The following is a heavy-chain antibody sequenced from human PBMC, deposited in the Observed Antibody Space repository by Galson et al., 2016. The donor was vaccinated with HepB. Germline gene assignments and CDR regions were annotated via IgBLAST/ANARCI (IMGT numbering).Heavy chain of an antibody. D-gene: IGHD2-8*01. V-gene: IGHV3-48*01. CDR1: GFAFSSYS. CDR3: ARDCDYICYTEASGFDF. Sequence: SLRLSCAASGFAFSSYSMNWVRQAPGKGLEWVSYISSRSSPQYYADSVKGRFTISRDNVQNSLYLHMNSVRAEDTAVYYCARDCDYICYTEASGFDFWGQGTLVTVSS. CDR2: ISSRSSPQ. J-gene: IGHJ4*02.